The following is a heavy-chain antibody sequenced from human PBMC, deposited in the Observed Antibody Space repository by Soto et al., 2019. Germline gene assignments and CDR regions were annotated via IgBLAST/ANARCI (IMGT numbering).Heavy chain of an antibody. CDR3: AASGGGFSGSDSFDY. D-gene: IGHD1-26*01. CDR1: GFTFTSSA. Sequence: QMQLVQSGPEVKKPGTSVKVSCKASGFTFTSSAVQWVRQARGQRLEWIGWIVVGSGNTNYAQKFQERVTITRDMSTSTAYMELSSLRSEDTAVYYCAASGGGFSGSDSFDYWGQGTLVTVSS. V-gene: IGHV1-58*01. CDR2: IVVGSGNT. J-gene: IGHJ4*02.